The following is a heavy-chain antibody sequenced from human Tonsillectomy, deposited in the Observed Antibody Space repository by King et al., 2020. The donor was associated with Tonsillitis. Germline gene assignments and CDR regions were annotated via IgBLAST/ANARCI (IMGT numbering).Heavy chain of an antibody. CDR3: ARDTYSSSSDAFDI. CDR2: INSDGSRT. Sequence: VQLVESGGGLVQPGGSLRLSCAASGFTFSSYWMHWVRQAPGKGLVWVSRINSDGSRTSYADSVKGRFPISRDNAKNTLYLQMNSLRAEDTAVYYCARDTYSSSSDAFDIWGQGTMVTVSS. D-gene: IGHD6-13*01. J-gene: IGHJ3*02. V-gene: IGHV3-74*01. CDR1: GFTFSSYW.